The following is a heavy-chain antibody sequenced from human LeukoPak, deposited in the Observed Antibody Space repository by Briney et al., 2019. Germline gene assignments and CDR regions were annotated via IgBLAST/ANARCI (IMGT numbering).Heavy chain of an antibody. CDR2: IYHSGST. CDR3: ARDRSYYDILTGYYSSHAFDI. CDR1: GGSISSSNW. Sequence: SETLSLTCAVSGGSISSSNWWSWVRQPPGKGLEWIGEIYHSGSTNCNPSLKSRVTISVDKSKNQSSLKLSSVTAADTAVYYCARDRSYYDILTGYYSSHAFDIWGQGTMVTVSS. V-gene: IGHV4-4*02. J-gene: IGHJ3*02. D-gene: IGHD3-9*01.